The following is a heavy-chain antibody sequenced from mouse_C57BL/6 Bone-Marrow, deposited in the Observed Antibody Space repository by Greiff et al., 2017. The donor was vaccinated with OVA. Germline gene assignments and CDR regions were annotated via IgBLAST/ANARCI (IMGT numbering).Heavy chain of an antibody. J-gene: IGHJ2*01. CDR3: ASLYYGNY. Sequence: QVQLQQSGAELARPGASVKMSCKASGYTFTSYTLHWVKQRPGQGLEWIGYINPRSGYTKYNQKFKDKATLTTDQSSSTAYMQRSSLTCEDAAVYYCASLYYGNYWGQGTTLTVSS. D-gene: IGHD2-1*01. CDR1: GYTFTSYT. CDR2: INPRSGYT. V-gene: IGHV1-4*01.